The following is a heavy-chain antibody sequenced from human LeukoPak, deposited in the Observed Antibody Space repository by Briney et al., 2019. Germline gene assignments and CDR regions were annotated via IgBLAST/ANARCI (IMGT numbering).Heavy chain of an antibody. CDR1: GFTFSSYG. Sequence: PGGSLRLSCAASGFTFSSYGMNWVRQAPGKGLEWVSYISTSSSTIYYADSVKGRFTICRDNPKNSLYLQMNSLRAEDTAVYYCARTDRQYSGGTEDYWGQGTLVTVSS. V-gene: IGHV3-48*04. J-gene: IGHJ4*02. CDR3: ARTDRQYSGGTEDY. D-gene: IGHD5-12*01. CDR2: ISTSSSTI.